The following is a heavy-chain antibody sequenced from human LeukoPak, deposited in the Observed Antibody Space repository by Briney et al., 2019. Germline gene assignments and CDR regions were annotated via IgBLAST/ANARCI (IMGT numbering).Heavy chain of an antibody. CDR2: IIPIFGTA. D-gene: IGHD2-2*02. CDR3: ARDAAGPYCSSTSCYTYGDY. V-gene: IGHV1-69*13. Sequence: SVKVSCKASGGTFSSYAISWVRQAPGQGLEWMGGIIPIFGTANYAQKFQGRVTITADESTSTAYMELSSLRSEDTAVYYCARDAAGPYCSSTSCYTYGDYWGQGTLVTVSS. CDR1: GGTFSSYA. J-gene: IGHJ4*02.